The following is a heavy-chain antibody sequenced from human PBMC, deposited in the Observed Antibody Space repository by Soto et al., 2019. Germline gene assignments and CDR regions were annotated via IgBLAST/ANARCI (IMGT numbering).Heavy chain of an antibody. J-gene: IGHJ6*02. Sequence: GASVKVSCKASGYTFTSCGIHWVRQAPGQRLEWMGWINAGNGNTKYSQKFHGRVTITRDTSANTAYMELSSLRSEDTAVYYCARVRPPYYYGSGSYYNGMDVWGQGTTVTVSS. V-gene: IGHV1-3*01. CDR1: GYTFTSCG. CDR2: INAGNGNT. D-gene: IGHD3-10*01. CDR3: ARVRPPYYYGSGSYYNGMDV.